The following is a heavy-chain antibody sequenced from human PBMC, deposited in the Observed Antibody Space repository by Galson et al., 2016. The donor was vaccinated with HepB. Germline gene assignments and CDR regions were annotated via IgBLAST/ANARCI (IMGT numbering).Heavy chain of an antibody. CDR2: ISYDGSNK. V-gene: IGHV3-30*18. J-gene: IGHJ6*02. D-gene: IGHD6-13*01. Sequence: SLRLSCAASGLTFSSYGMHWVRQVPGKGLEWVAVISYDGSNKYYIDSVKGRFTIPRDNSKNTLYLQMNSLRPEDTAVYYCAKEHPGSSWEDYYYYGMDVWGQGTTVTVSS. CDR1: GLTFSSYG. CDR3: AKEHPGSSWEDYYYYGMDV.